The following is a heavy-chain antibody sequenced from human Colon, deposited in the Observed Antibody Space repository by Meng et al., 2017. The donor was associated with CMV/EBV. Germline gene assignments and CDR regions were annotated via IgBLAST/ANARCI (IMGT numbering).Heavy chain of an antibody. V-gene: IGHV3-48*03. CDR1: GLTFRTYE. J-gene: IGHJ6*02. Sequence: GESLKISCEASGLTFRTYEMNWVRQAPGKGLEWLAYITGSGSIIYYADSVKGRFTISRDNAKNSLYLEMDSLRVDDTAVYYCARGGRFYYYGADVWGHGTTVTVSS. D-gene: IGHD3-16*01. CDR2: ITGSGSII. CDR3: ARGGRFYYYGADV.